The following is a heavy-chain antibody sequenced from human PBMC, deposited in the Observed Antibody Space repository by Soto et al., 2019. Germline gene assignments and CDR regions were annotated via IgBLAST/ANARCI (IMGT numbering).Heavy chain of an antibody. CDR3: ARKVVGATRGYYYYGMDV. Sequence: QVQLVQSGAEVKKPGSSVKVSCKASGGTFSSYAISWVRQAPGQGLEWMGGIIPIFGTANYAQKFQGRVTITADESTSTAYMELSSLRSEDTAVDYCARKVVGATRGYYYYGMDVWGQGTTVTVSS. J-gene: IGHJ6*02. CDR2: IIPIFGTA. D-gene: IGHD1-26*01. CDR1: GGTFSSYA. V-gene: IGHV1-69*01.